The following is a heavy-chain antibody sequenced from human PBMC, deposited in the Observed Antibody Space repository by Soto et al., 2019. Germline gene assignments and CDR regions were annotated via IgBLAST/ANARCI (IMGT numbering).Heavy chain of an antibody. Sequence: QVQLVQSGAEVKKPGSSLKVSCKVFGETLNSNPIGWVRQAPGQGLEWVGGIVPLSDRTNYAQELQGRVTVPADGSTSTVYMELSNLKSDDTAVYYCARKSRRDCHSGGGCFSLDVWGQGSLITVSS. CDR3: ARKSRRDCHSGGGCFSLDV. CDR2: IVPLSDRT. D-gene: IGHD2-15*01. V-gene: IGHV1-69*01. J-gene: IGHJ4*02. CDR1: GETLNSNP.